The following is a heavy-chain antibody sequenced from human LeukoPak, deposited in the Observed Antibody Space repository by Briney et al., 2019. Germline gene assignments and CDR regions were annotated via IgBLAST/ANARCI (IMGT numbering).Heavy chain of an antibody. V-gene: IGHV3-64*01. J-gene: IGHJ4*02. CDR2: ISSNGGST. CDR3: AREGGSHRPVDY. Sequence: GGSLRLSCAVSGFTFSSYAMHWVRQAPGKGLEYVSAISSNGGSTYYANSVKGRFTISRDNSKNTLYLQMGSLRAEDMAVYYCAREGGSHRPVDYWSQGTLVTVSS. CDR1: GFTFSSYA. D-gene: IGHD1-26*01.